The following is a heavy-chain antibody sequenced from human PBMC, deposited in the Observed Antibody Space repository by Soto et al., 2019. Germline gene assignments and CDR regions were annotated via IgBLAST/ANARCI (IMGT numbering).Heavy chain of an antibody. V-gene: IGHV3-23*01. J-gene: IGHJ5*02. CDR2: ISGSGGST. Sequence: PGGSLRLSCAASGFTFSSYAVSWVRQAPGKGLEWVSAISGSGGSTYYADSVKGRFTISRDNSKNTLYLQMNSLRAEDTAVYYCAKDTAAAGTLSWFDPWGQGTLVTVSS. CDR1: GFTFSSYA. CDR3: AKDTAAAGTLSWFDP. D-gene: IGHD6-13*01.